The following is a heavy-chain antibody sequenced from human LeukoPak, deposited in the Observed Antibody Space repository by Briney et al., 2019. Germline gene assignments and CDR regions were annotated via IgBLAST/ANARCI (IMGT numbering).Heavy chain of an antibody. CDR3: AKGDCASGSCYFDD. D-gene: IGHD2-8*01. J-gene: IGHJ4*02. CDR2: LSDTGDSR. CDR1: GFTFSSYW. Sequence: GGSLRLSCAASGFTFSSYWMSWVRQAPGKGLEWVSSLSDTGDSRHYADSVKGRFTISRDSARSALYLQMNSLRAEDTAVYYCAKGDCASGSCYFDDWGQGSQVTVSS. V-gene: IGHV3-23*01.